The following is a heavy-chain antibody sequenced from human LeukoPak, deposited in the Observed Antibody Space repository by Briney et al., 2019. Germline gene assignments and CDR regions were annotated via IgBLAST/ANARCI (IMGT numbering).Heavy chain of an antibody. J-gene: IGHJ6*03. Sequence: GGSLRLTCAASGFTFSSYGMHWVRQAPGKGLEWMAFRRYDGSNKYYADSVKGRFTISRDNSKNTLYLQMNSLRAEDTAVYYCAKVGGRGSRSCTNGVCYGYMDVWGKGTTVTVSS. D-gene: IGHD2-8*01. CDR3: AKVGGRGSRSCTNGVCYGYMDV. V-gene: IGHV3-30*02. CDR1: GFTFSSYG. CDR2: RRYDGSNK.